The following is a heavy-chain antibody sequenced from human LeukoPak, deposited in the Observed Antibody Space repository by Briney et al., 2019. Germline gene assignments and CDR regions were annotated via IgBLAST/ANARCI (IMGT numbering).Heavy chain of an antibody. CDR2: ISSSTSYI. Sequence: GGSLRLSCAASGFIFSSSVMHWVRQAPGKGLEWVSSISSSTSYIYYADSVKGRFTISKDNAKNSLYLQMNSLRAEDTAVYYCARAGGSTVSHSDYWGQGTLVTVSS. J-gene: IGHJ4*02. CDR3: ARAGGSTVSHSDY. V-gene: IGHV3-21*01. D-gene: IGHD4-17*01. CDR1: GFIFSSSV.